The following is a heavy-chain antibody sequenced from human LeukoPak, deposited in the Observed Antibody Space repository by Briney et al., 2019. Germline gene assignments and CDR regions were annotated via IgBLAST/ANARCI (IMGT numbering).Heavy chain of an antibody. CDR3: ARGTQNYYYYGLDV. V-gene: IGHV3-66*01. CDR1: GFSFSNYG. J-gene: IGHJ6*02. CDR2: ISDST. Sequence: GGSLRLSCAAPGFSFSNYGMSWVRQAPGEGLEWVSAISDSTWYADSVKGRFTISRDNSKNTLHLQMDSLRAEDTAVYYCARGTQNYYYYGLDVWGQGTTVTVSS.